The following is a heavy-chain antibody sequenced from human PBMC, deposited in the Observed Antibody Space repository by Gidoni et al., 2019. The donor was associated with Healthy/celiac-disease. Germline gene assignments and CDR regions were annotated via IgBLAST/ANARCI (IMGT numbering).Heavy chain of an antibody. D-gene: IGHD5-18*01. CDR3: ARSRYSYGYGCYFDY. Sequence: QLQLQESGPGLVKPSETLSLTCTVSGGSISSSSYYWGWIRQPPGKGLEWIGSIYYSGSTYYNPSLKSRVTISVDTSKNQFSLKLSSVTAADTAVYYCARSRYSYGYGCYFDYWGQGTLVTVSS. CDR2: IYYSGST. J-gene: IGHJ4*02. CDR1: GGSISSSSYY. V-gene: IGHV4-39*01.